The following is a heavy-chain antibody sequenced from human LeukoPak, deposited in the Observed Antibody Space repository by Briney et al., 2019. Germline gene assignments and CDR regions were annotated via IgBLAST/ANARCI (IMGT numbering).Heavy chain of an antibody. CDR3: ARDTKYAFDN. Sequence: GGSLRLSCAASGFIFSHYSMNWVRQAPGKGLEWISYIGISSGNTKYADSVKGRFTISGDKAKNSVYLQMNSLRVEDTAVYYCARDTKYAFDNWGQGTLVTVSS. V-gene: IGHV3-48*01. CDR1: GFIFSHYS. J-gene: IGHJ4*02. D-gene: IGHD2-2*01. CDR2: IGISSGNT.